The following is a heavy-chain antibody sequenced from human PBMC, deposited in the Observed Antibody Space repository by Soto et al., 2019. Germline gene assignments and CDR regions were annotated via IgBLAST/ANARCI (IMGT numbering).Heavy chain of an antibody. D-gene: IGHD1-26*01. CDR2: IKQDGSEK. CDR1: GFTFSAYW. J-gene: IGHJ4*02. V-gene: IGHV3-7*03. CDR3: ASSSGSYEIWNPFDY. Sequence: GGSLRLSCAASGFTFSAYWMNWVRQAPGKGLEWVANIKQDGSEKYYVNSVKGRFTISRDNGKNSVYLQMNSLRAEDTAVYYCASSSGSYEIWNPFDYWGQGTLVIVSS.